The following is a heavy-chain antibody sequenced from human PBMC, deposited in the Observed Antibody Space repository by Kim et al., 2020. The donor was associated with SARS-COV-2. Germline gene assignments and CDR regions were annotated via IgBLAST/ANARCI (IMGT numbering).Heavy chain of an antibody. CDR1: GFTFSSYA. CDR3: ASHKQRGYSYGYALDY. Sequence: GGSLRLSCAASGFTFSSYAMHWVRQAPGKGLEWVAVISYDGSNKYYADSVKGRFTISRDNSKNTLYLQMNSLRAEDTAVYYCASHKQRGYSYGYALDYWG. D-gene: IGHD5-18*01. CDR2: ISYDGSNK. J-gene: IGHJ4*01. V-gene: IGHV3-30-3*01.